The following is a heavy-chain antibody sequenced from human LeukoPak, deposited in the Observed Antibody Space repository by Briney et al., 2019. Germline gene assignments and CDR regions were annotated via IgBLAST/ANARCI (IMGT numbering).Heavy chain of an antibody. V-gene: IGHV4-34*01. D-gene: IGHD3-16*01. Sequence: GSLRLSCAASGFTFSSYSMNWVRQPPGKGLEWIGEINHSGSTNYNPSLKSRVTISVDTSKNQFSLKLSSVTAADTAVYYCARGLSFGVVYWGQGTLVTVSS. J-gene: IGHJ4*02. CDR1: GFTFSSYS. CDR3: ARGLSFGVVY. CDR2: INHSGST.